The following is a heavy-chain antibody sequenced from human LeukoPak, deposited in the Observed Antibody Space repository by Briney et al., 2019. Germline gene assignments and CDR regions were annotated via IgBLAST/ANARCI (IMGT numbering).Heavy chain of an antibody. CDR1: GYTFTGYY. CDR3: ARDYSSGWYGDY. J-gene: IGHJ4*02. V-gene: IGHV1-2*06. Sequence: ASVEVSCKASGYTFTGYYMHWVRQAPGQGLEWMGRINPNSGGTNYAQNFQDRVTMTRDTSISTAYMELSRLRSDDTAVYYCARDYSSGWYGDYWGQGTLVTVSS. D-gene: IGHD6-19*01. CDR2: INPNSGGT.